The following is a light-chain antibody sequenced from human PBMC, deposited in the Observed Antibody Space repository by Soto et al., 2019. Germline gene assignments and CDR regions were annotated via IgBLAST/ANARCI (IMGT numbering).Light chain of an antibody. CDR3: QQYDGSPLT. V-gene: IGKV3-20*01. J-gene: IGKJ4*01. Sequence: EIVLTQSPGTLSLSPGERATLSCRASQSLSSNYLAWFQQKPGQTPRLLIYGVSSRATGIPDRFSGSGSGTDFTLTISRLEPEDFAVYYCQQYDGSPLTFGGGTKVEIK. CDR2: GVS. CDR1: QSLSSNY.